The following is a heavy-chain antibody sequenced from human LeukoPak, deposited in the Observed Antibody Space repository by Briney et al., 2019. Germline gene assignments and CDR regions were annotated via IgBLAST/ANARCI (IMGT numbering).Heavy chain of an antibody. Sequence: MSSETLSLTCTVSGCSISSGYYWGCIRQPPGEGLEWIGGIYHSGSTYYNPSLKSRVTISVDTSKNQFSLKLSSVTAADTAVYYCARQAIIVVVTAIRGSNFDYWGQGTMVTVSS. D-gene: IGHD2-21*02. CDR3: ARQAIIVVVTAIRGSNFDY. CDR2: IYHSGST. CDR1: GCSISSGYY. J-gene: IGHJ4*02. V-gene: IGHV4-38-2*02.